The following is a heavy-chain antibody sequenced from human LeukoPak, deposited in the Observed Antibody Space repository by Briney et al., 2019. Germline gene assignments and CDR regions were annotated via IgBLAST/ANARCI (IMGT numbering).Heavy chain of an antibody. D-gene: IGHD3-10*02. CDR1: GGSISSYY. CDR3: AMLFGELDY. J-gene: IGHJ4*02. CDR2: IYYSGST. Sequence: SETLSLTCTVSGGSISSYYWSWIRQPPGKGLEWIGYIYYSGSTNYNPSLKSRVTISVDTSKNQFSLKLSSVAAADTAVYYCAMLFGELDYWGQGTLVTVSS. V-gene: IGHV4-59*01.